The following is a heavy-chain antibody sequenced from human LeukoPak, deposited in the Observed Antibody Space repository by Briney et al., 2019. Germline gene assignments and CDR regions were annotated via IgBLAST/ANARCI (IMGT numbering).Heavy chain of an antibody. Sequence: GGSLRLSSAASGFTVSSNYMSWVRQAPGKGLEWVSGISWNSGSIGYADSVKGRFTISRDNGKKSLFLQMNSLRAEDTAVYYCARGRFIAGTTAYYFDYWGQGTLVTVSS. CDR2: ISWNSGSI. CDR3: ARGRFIAGTTAYYFDY. J-gene: IGHJ4*02. V-gene: IGHV3-20*04. CDR1: GFTVSSNY. D-gene: IGHD1-26*01.